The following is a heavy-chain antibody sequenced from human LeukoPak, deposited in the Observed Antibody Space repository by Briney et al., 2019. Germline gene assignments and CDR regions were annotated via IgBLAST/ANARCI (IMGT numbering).Heavy chain of an antibody. CDR2: INHSGST. CDR1: GGSFSGYY. D-gene: IGHD3-22*01. Sequence: SETLSLTCAVYGGSFSGYYRSWIRQPPGKGLEWIGEINHSGSTNYNPSLKSRVTISVDTSKNQFSLKLSSVTAADTAVYYCASPSPRGNYDSSGYYYYFDYCGHGTLVTVSS. CDR3: ASPSPRGNYDSSGYYYYFDY. V-gene: IGHV4-34*01. J-gene: IGHJ4*01.